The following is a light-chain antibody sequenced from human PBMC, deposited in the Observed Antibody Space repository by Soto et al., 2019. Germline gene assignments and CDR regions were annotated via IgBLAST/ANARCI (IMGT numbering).Light chain of an antibody. CDR1: QSVSSIY. Sequence: EIVLTQSPGTLSLSPGERATLSCRPSQSVSSIYLDWFQQKPGQAPRLLIYAASSRATGIPDRFSGGASATDFTLIISRLEPEDFAVYYCRHYVTAQWTFGQGTKVEIK. J-gene: IGKJ1*01. V-gene: IGKV3-20*01. CDR2: AAS. CDR3: RHYVTAQWT.